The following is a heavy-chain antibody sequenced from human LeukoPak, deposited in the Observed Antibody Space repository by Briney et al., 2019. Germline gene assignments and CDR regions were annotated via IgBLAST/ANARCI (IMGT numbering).Heavy chain of an antibody. CDR1: GFTFSGYS. CDR2: ISSSSITI. V-gene: IGHV3-48*04. Sequence: GGSLRLSCAASGFTFSGYSLNWVRQAPGKGLEWVSFISSSSITIYYADSVKGRFTISRDNAEKSLYLQMNSLRAEDTAVYYCARDRGGSYSAIDYWGQGTLDTVSS. CDR3: ARDRGGSYSAIDY. J-gene: IGHJ4*02. D-gene: IGHD2-15*01.